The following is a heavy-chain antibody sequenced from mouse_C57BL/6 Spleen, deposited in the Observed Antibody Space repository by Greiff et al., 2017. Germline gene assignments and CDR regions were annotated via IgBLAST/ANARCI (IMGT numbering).Heavy chain of an antibody. CDR3: ARPYYGNYPYYFDY. Sequence: VQLQQSGAELVKPGASVKMSCKASGYTFTSYWITWVKQRPGQGLEWIGDFYPGSGSTNYNEKFKSKATLTVDTSSSTAYMQLSSLTSEDSAVYYCARPYYGNYPYYFDYWGQGTTLTVSS. J-gene: IGHJ2*01. V-gene: IGHV1-55*01. CDR1: GYTFTSYW. CDR2: FYPGSGST. D-gene: IGHD2-10*01.